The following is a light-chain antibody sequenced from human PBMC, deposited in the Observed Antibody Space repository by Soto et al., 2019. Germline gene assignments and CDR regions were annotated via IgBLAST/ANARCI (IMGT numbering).Light chain of an antibody. Sequence: DIQMTQSPSSLSASVGDRVTITCRASQTIINYLNWYQQKPGKAPKLLIYAASTLQSGVPSRFSGSGSGTDFTLTISSLQPEDFATYYCQQANSFPPWTFGQGTKVDIK. CDR1: QTIINY. CDR2: AAS. CDR3: QQANSFPPWT. J-gene: IGKJ1*01. V-gene: IGKV1-39*01.